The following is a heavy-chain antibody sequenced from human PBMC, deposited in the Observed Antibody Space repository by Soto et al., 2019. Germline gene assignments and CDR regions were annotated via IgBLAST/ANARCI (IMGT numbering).Heavy chain of an antibody. CDR2: ISAYNGNT. CDR3: ARNLNYDFWSGYYDYYYYGMDV. J-gene: IGHJ6*02. D-gene: IGHD3-3*01. V-gene: IGHV1-18*01. Sequence: RASVKVSCKASGYTFTSYGISWVRQAPGQGLEWMGWISAYNGNTNYAQKLQGRVTMTTDTSTSTAYMELRSLRSDDTAVYYCARNLNYDFWSGYYDYYYYGMDVWGQGTTVTVSS. CDR1: GYTFTSYG.